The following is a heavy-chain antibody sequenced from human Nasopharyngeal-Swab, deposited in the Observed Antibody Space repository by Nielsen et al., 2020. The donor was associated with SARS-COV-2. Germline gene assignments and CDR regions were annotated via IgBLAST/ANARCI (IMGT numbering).Heavy chain of an antibody. J-gene: IGHJ5*02. CDR3: ARGAARSWYNWFDP. CDR1: GFTFDDYA. D-gene: IGHD6-13*01. CDR2: ISWNSGTI. Sequence: SLKISCAASGFTFDDYAMHWVRQAPGKGLEWVSGISWNSGTIGYADSVKGRFTISRDNAKNSLFLQMNSLRTEDTALYYCARGAARSWYNWFDPWGQGTLVTVSS. V-gene: IGHV3-9*01.